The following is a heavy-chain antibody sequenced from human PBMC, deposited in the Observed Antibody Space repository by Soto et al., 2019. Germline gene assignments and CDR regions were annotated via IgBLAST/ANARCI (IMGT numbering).Heavy chain of an antibody. V-gene: IGHV4-59*01. CDR2: IYYSGST. CDR3: ARELWSNYYYYGMDV. D-gene: IGHD5-18*01. CDR1: GGSISIYY. Sequence: PSGTLSLTCTVPGGSISIYYWSLIRQPPGKGLEWIGYIYYSGSTNYNPSLKSRVTISVDTSENQFSLKLSSVTAADTAVYYCARELWSNYYYYGMDVWGQGTTVTVSS. J-gene: IGHJ6*02.